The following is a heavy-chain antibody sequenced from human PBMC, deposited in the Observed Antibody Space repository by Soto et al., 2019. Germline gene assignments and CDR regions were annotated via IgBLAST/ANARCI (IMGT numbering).Heavy chain of an antibody. D-gene: IGHD4-17*01. CDR1: GYTFTSYD. CDR2: MNPNSGNT. J-gene: IGHJ4*02. V-gene: IGHV1-8*01. CDR3: ARVHYGDYDYYFDY. Sequence: QVQLVQSGAEVKKPGASVKVSCKASGYTFTSYDINWVRQATGQGLEWMGWMNPNSGNTGYAQKFQGRVTLTRNTSISTAYMELSSLRSEDTAVYYCARVHYGDYDYYFDYWGQGTLVTVSS.